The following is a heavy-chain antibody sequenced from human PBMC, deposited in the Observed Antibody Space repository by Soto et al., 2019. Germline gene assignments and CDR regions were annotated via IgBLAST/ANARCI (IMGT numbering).Heavy chain of an antibody. CDR1: GYSISSGYY. V-gene: IGHV4-38-2*01. D-gene: IGHD4-17*01. CDR2: IYHSGST. CDR3: ARVEMTTVTTIFDY. J-gene: IGHJ4*02. Sequence: TETLSLTCAVSGYSISSGYYWGWIRQPPGKGLEWIGSIYHSGSTYYNPSLKSRVTISVDTSKNQFSLKLSSVTAADTAVYYCARVEMTTVTTIFDYWGQGTLLTVSS.